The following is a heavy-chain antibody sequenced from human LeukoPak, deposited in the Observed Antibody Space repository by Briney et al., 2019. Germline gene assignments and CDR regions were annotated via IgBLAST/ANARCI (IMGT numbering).Heavy chain of an antibody. J-gene: IGHJ4*02. CDR1: GFTFSDHH. V-gene: IGHV3-33*08. Sequence: GGSLRLSCAASGFTFSDHHMHWVRQAPGKGLEWVAVIWYDGSNKYYADSVKGRFTISRDNSKNTLYLQMNSLRAEDTAVYYCARDDYGDYGDYWGQGTLVTVSS. CDR3: ARDDYGDYGDY. D-gene: IGHD4-17*01. CDR2: IWYDGSNK.